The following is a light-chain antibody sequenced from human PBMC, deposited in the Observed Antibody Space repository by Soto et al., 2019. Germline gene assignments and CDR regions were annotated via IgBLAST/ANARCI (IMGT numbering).Light chain of an antibody. V-gene: IGKV3-20*01. J-gene: IGKJ4*01. CDR1: QSVRSTS. CDR3: QHGYSTPLT. CDR2: GAS. Sequence: EIVLTQSPGTLSLSPGERATLSCRASQSVRSTSLGWYQQKPGQAPRLLIYGASYRAIGIPDRFSGSGSGTDFTLTISRLEPEDFATYFCQHGYSTPLTFGGGTKVDIK.